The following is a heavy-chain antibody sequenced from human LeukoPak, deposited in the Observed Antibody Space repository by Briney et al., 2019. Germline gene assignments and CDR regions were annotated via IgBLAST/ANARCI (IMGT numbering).Heavy chain of an antibody. CDR1: GVTLSNAW. J-gene: IGHJ4*02. Sequence: GGSLRLSCAASGVTLSNAWMSWVRQAPGKGLGWVGCIRSNANGGTTAYAGSGKGRFATSRDDSKSIAYLQMHSLKPEDAPVYYCTRDFAYYDSLTGYSRDWGQETLVTVSS. CDR2: IRSNANGGTT. V-gene: IGHV3-49*04. D-gene: IGHD3-9*01. CDR3: TRDFAYYDSLTGYSRD.